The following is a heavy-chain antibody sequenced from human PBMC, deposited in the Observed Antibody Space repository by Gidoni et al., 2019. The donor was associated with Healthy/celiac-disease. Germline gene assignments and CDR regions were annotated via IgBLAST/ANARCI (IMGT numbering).Heavy chain of an antibody. CDR3: ARDKNYYDSSGYHYGMDV. CDR2: ISSSSSYT. J-gene: IGHJ6*02. V-gene: IGHV3-11*06. CDR1: GFTFSDYS. Sequence: QVQLVESGGGLVKPGGSLRLSCAASGFTFSDYSMSWIRQAPGKGLEWVSYISSSSSYTNYADSVKGRFTISRDNAKNSLYLQMNSLRAEDTAVYYCARDKNYYDSSGYHYGMDVWGQGTTVTVSS. D-gene: IGHD3-22*01.